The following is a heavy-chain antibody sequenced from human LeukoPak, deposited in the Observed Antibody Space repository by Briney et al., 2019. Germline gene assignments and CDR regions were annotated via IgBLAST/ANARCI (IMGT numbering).Heavy chain of an antibody. D-gene: IGHD5-18*01. CDR2: ISFDGGTK. Sequence: GGSLRLSCAASGFTFSYYAMHWVRQAPGKGLAWVALISFDGGTKYYADSVKGRFTISRDTSKNTLFLQMDSLRPEDTAVYYCASGLFKYTSGSDLFDYWGQGTLVTASS. J-gene: IGHJ4*02. CDR3: ASGLFKYTSGSDLFDY. V-gene: IGHV3-30-3*01. CDR1: GFTFSYYA.